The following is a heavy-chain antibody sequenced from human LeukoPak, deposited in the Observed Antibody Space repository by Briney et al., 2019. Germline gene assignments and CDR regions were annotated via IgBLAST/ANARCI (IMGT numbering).Heavy chain of an antibody. CDR2: IYYSGST. J-gene: IGHJ4*02. V-gene: IGHV4-59*12. CDR3: ARGGGSYRNYFDY. Sequence: PSETLSLTCTVSGGSISSYYWSWIRQPPGKGLEWIGYIYYSGSTNYNPSLKSRVTMSVDTSKNQFSLKLRSVTAADTAVYYCARGGGSYRNYFDYWGQGTLVTVSS. CDR1: GGSISSYY. D-gene: IGHD1-26*01.